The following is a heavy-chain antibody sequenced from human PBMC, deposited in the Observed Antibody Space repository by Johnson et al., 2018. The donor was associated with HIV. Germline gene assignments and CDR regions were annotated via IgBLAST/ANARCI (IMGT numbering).Heavy chain of an antibody. CDR1: GFTFSSYA. V-gene: IGHV3-23*04. CDR3: VKGIEEWLNYIAFDI. J-gene: IGHJ3*02. CDR2: ISGSGGST. Sequence: VQLVESGGGLVQPGGSLRLSCAASGFTFSSYAMSWVRQAPGKGLDSLSAISGSGGSTYYAESLKGRLSISRDNSMNTLYLQMNSLRAEDTAVYYCVKGIEEWLNYIAFDIWGRGIMVTVSS. D-gene: IGHD3-3*01.